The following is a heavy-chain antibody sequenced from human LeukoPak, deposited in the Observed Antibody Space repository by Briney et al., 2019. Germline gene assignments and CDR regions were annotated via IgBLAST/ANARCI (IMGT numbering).Heavy chain of an antibody. CDR2: IYYSGST. Sequence: SETLSLTCTVSGGSVSSGSYYWSWIRQPPGKGLEWIGYIYYSGSTNYNPSLKSRVTISVDTSKNQFSLKLSSVTAADTAVYYCARGRNDFWSGYSSQFDYWGQGTLVTVSS. CDR1: GGSVSSGSYY. J-gene: IGHJ4*02. CDR3: ARGRNDFWSGYSSQFDY. D-gene: IGHD3-3*01. V-gene: IGHV4-61*01.